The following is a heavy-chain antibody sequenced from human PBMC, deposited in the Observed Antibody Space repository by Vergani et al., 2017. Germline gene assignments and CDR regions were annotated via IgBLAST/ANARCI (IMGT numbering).Heavy chain of an antibody. CDR3: ARDAVYRTYYHYGMDV. CDR1: SYTFTSYG. J-gene: IGHJ6*02. CDR2: SRAYNGNT. D-gene: IGHD2-2*02. Sequence: QVQLVQSGAEVKKPGASVKVSCKASSYTFTSYGISWVRQAPGQGLEWMGWSRAYNGNTNYAQMLQGRVTMTTETSTSTAYMELSSLRSDDTAVYYCARDAVYRTYYHYGMDVWGQGTTVTVSS. V-gene: IGHV1-18*04.